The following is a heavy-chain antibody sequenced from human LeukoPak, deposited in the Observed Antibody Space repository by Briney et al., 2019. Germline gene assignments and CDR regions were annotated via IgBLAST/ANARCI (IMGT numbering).Heavy chain of an antibody. D-gene: IGHD3-10*01. CDR2: ISSSSSYI. Sequence: GGSLRLSCAASGFTFSSYSMNWVRQASGKGLEWVSSISSSSSYIYYADSVKGRFTISRDNAKNSLYLQMNSLRAEDTAVYYCARDQSVRGPLDYWGQGTLVTVSS. CDR3: ARDQSVRGPLDY. CDR1: GFTFSSYS. J-gene: IGHJ4*02. V-gene: IGHV3-21*01.